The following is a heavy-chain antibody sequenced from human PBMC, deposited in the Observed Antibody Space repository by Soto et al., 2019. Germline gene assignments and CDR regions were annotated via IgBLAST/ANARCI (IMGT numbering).Heavy chain of an antibody. CDR3: ARRGTGTTWWFDP. CDR2: IYYSGST. CDR1: GGSISSSSYY. V-gene: IGHV4-39*01. Sequence: SETLSLTCTVSGGSISSSSYYWGWIRQPPGKGLEWIGSIYYSGSTYYNPSLKSRVTISVDTSKNQFSLKLSSVTAADTAVYYCARRGTGTTWWFDPWGQGTLVTVT. D-gene: IGHD1-1*01. J-gene: IGHJ5*02.